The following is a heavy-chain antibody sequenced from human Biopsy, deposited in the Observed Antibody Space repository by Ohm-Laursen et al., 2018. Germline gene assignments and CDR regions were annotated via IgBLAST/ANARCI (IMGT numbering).Heavy chain of an antibody. J-gene: IGHJ2*01. CDR3: ARRSAANWYFNL. Sequence: TLSLTCTVSGGSITSYSWSRIRQPPGKGLEPIGYIYNTGDTTYNPSLQSRVTISLDTSNNQLSLRLRSVTAADAAVYYCARRSAANWYFNLWGRGTLVTVSS. CDR2: IYNTGDT. CDR1: GGSITSYS. D-gene: IGHD6-25*01. V-gene: IGHV4-59*08.